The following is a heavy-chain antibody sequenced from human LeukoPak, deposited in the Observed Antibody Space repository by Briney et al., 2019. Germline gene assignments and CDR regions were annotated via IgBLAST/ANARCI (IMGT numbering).Heavy chain of an antibody. CDR1: GFTVSRSY. CDR3: AKMGVGFLEWLSDY. J-gene: IGHJ4*02. CDR2: IYSADST. Sequence: GGSLRLSCAASGFTVSRSYMSWVRQAPGKGLEWVSVIYSADSTYYADSVKGRFAISRDNSKNTLYLQMNSLRAEDTAVYYCAKMGVGFLEWLSDYWGQGTLVTVSS. D-gene: IGHD3-3*02. V-gene: IGHV3-66*01.